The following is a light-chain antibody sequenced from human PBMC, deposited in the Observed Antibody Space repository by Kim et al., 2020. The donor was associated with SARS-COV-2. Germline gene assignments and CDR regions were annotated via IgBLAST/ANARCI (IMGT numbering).Light chain of an antibody. CDR1: GNTVGDDG. V-gene: IGLV10-54*04. Sequence: QAGLTQPPSVSKGLRQTATLTCSGDGNTVGDDGAAWLQQHQGRPPRLLSYRNNDRPSGISDRFSASRSGNTASLTITRLQAEDEADYYCSAWDSRLSVWVFGGGTQLTVL. J-gene: IGLJ3*02. CDR3: SAWDSRLSVWV. CDR2: RNN.